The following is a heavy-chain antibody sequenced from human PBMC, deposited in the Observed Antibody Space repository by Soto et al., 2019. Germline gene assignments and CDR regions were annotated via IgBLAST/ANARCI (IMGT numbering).Heavy chain of an antibody. V-gene: IGHV1-69*01. CDR2: IIPIVGTA. J-gene: IGHJ3*02. CDR1: GGTFSSYA. D-gene: IGHD3-22*01. CDR3: ARGESSGYYNAFDI. Sequence: QVQLVQSGAEVKKPGSSVKVSCKASGGTFSSYAISWVRQAPGQGLEWMGGIIPIVGTANYAQKFQGRVTITADESTSTAYMELSSLRYEDTAVYYCARGESSGYYNAFDIWGQGTMVTVSS.